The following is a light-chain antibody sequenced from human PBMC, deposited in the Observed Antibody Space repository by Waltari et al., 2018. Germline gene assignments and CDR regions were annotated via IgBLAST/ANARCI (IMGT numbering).Light chain of an antibody. V-gene: IGLV1-44*01. J-gene: IGLJ2*01. CDR3: AAWDDSLNGQVV. CDR1: SSNIGSNT. Sequence: QSVLTQPPSASGAPGQRVTISCSGSSSNIGSNTVNWYQQLPGTAPKLLIYSNNQRPPGVPDRVSGSKSATSASLAISGRQAEDEADYYCAAWDDSLNGQVVFGGGTKLTVL. CDR2: SNN.